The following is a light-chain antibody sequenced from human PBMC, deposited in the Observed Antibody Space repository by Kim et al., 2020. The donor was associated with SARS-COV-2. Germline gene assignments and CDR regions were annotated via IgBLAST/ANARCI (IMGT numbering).Light chain of an antibody. V-gene: IGKV1-39*01. Sequence: DIQMTQSPSSLSASVGDRVTITCRASQSISSDLNWYQQKPGKAPKLLTYAASSLQSGVPSRFSGSGSGTDFTLTISSLQPEYYATYYCQQGYRTPLTFGQGTRLEIK. J-gene: IGKJ5*01. CDR1: QSISSD. CDR3: QQGYRTPLT. CDR2: AAS.